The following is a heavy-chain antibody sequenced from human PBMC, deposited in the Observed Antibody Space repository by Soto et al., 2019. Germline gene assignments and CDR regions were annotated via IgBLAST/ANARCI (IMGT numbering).Heavy chain of an antibody. D-gene: IGHD3-3*01. CDR3: ARVYRFWSGYYYYYMDV. V-gene: IGHV4-59*08. CDR1: GVSISSYY. CDR2: IYYSGST. J-gene: IGHJ6*03. Sequence: SLTLSLTCTVSGVSISSYYWIWLRQPPGKGLEWIGYIYYSGSTNYNPSLKSRVTISVDTSKNQFSLKLSSVTAADTAVYYCARVYRFWSGYYYYYMDVWGKGTTVTVSS.